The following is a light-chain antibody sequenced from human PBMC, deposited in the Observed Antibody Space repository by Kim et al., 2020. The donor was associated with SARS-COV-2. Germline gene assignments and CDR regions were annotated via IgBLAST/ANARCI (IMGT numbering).Light chain of an antibody. CDR3: NSRDSSGNVV. CDR1: SLRSYY. J-gene: IGLJ2*01. CDR2: GKN. Sequence: VAFGQTVRITCQGDSLRSYYASWYQQKPGQAPVLVIYGKNNRPSGIPDRFSGSSSGNTASLTITGAQAEDEADYYCNSRDSSGNVVFGGGTKLTIL. V-gene: IGLV3-19*01.